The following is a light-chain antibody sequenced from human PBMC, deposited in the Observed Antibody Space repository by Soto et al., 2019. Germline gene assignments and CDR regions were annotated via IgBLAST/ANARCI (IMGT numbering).Light chain of an antibody. CDR1: SSDVGGYNY. CDR2: DVS. CDR3: CSYAGSVV. Sequence: QSALTQPRSVSGSPGQSVTISCTGTSSDVGGYNYVSWYQQHPGKAPKLMIYDVSKRPSGVPDRFSGFKSGNTASLTISGHQAEDEADYYCCSYAGSVVFGGGTQLTVL. J-gene: IGLJ2*01. V-gene: IGLV2-11*01.